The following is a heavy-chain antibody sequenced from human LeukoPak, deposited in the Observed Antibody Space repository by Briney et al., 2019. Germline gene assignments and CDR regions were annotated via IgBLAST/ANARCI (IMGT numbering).Heavy chain of an antibody. CDR3: AKDISYYDSSGYALDY. CDR2: IRWNRGSI. J-gene: IGHJ4*02. CDR1: GFTFDDYA. Sequence: GRSLRLSCASSGFTFDDYAMPWVRQAPGKGLEWVSGIRWNRGSIGYADSVKGRFTISRDTAKNSLYLQMNSLRAEDTALYYCAKDISYYDSSGYALDYWGQGTLVTVSS. D-gene: IGHD3-22*01. V-gene: IGHV3-9*01.